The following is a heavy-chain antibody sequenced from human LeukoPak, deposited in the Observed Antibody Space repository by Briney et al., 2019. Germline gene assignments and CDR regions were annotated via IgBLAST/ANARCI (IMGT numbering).Heavy chain of an antibody. V-gene: IGHV5-51*01. CDR3: ARRADGYNYVGTDY. D-gene: IGHD5-24*01. Sequence: GESLKISCEGSGYGFFGYWIAWVRQMPGKGLEWVGIIYPDDSKIKYSPAFQGQVTISAVKSLSTSYLQWDSLKASDSAMYYCARRADGYNYVGTDYWGQGTLVTVSS. CDR1: GYGFFGYW. CDR2: IYPDDSKI. J-gene: IGHJ4*02.